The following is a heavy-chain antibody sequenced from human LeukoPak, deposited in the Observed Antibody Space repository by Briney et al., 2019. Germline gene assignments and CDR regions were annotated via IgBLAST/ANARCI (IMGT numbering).Heavy chain of an antibody. CDR3: AKDYFGSIDY. J-gene: IGHJ4*02. CDR2: IKSDGSGT. CDR1: GFTFSVAW. D-gene: IGHD2/OR15-2a*01. V-gene: IGHV3-74*01. Sequence: GGSLRLSCTASGFTFSVAWMHWVRQAPEKGLVWVSVIKSDGSGTTYADSVKGRFTTSRDNAKNTVYLQMNSLRADDTAMYYCAKDYFGSIDYWGQGTLVTVSS.